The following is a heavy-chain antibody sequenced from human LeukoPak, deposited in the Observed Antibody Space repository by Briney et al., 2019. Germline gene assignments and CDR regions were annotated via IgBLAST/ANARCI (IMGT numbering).Heavy chain of an antibody. J-gene: IGHJ6*03. CDR2: INTNTGNP. CDR1: GGTFSSYA. D-gene: IGHD6-13*01. Sequence: GASVKVSCKASGGTFSSYAISWVRQAPGQGLEWMGWINTNTGNPTYAQGFTGRFVFSLDTSVSTAYLQISSLKAEDTAAYYCARGQQLVSQPYYYYYMDVWGKGTTVTVSS. V-gene: IGHV7-4-1*02. CDR3: ARGQQLVSQPYYYYYMDV.